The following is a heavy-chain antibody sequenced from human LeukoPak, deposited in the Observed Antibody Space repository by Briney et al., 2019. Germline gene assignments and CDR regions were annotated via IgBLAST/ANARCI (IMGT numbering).Heavy chain of an antibody. CDR3: ARDSQDFDY. J-gene: IGHJ4*02. Sequence: PGGSLRLSCAASGFTFDDFPMHWVRQAPGKGLEWVSSISSSSSYIYYADSVKGRFTISRDNAKNSLYLQMNSLRAEDTAVYYCARDSQDFDYWGQGTLVTVSS. CDR2: ISSSSSYI. CDR1: GFTFDDFP. V-gene: IGHV3-21*01. D-gene: IGHD2-15*01.